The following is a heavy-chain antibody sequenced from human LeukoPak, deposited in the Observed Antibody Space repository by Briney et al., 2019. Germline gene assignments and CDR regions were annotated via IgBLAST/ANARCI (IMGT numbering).Heavy chain of an antibody. J-gene: IGHJ6*03. Sequence: ASVKVSYKPSGYTFTGYYMHWVRQAPGQGLEWMGWINPNSGGTNYAQKFQGRVTMTRDTSISTAYMELSRLRADDTAVYYCARAAPYCSSTSCYYYYYYMDVWGKGTTVTVSS. D-gene: IGHD2-2*01. CDR3: ARAAPYCSSTSCYYYYYYMDV. V-gene: IGHV1-2*02. CDR1: GYTFTGYY. CDR2: INPNSGGT.